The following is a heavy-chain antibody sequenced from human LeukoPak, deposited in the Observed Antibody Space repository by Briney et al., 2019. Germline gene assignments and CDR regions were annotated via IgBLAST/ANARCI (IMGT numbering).Heavy chain of an antibody. D-gene: IGHD3-9*01. V-gene: IGHV3-48*01. CDR2: ITDGSDTK. J-gene: IGHJ6*02. CDR3: TRDLMDYDVSTGLHHYYMDV. CDR1: GFFFDSYS. Sequence: PGGSLTLSCAASGFFFDSYSLNWVRQAPGKGLEWISYITDGSDTKYYAESVEGRFTISRDSAKKSLYLQMNSLRVEDTAVYYCTRDLMDYDVSTGLHHYYMDVWGQGTTVTVSS.